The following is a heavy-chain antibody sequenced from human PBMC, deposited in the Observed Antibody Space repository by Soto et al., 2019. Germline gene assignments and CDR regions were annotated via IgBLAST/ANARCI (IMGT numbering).Heavy chain of an antibody. CDR1: GFSLSTSGMC. V-gene: IGHV2-70*01. Sequence: SGPTLVNATQTLTLTCTFSGFSLSTSGMCVSWIRQPPGKALEWLALIDWDDDKYYSTSLKTRLTISKDTSKNQVVLTMTNMDPVDTATYYCARIRRDGYNYWFHFDYWGQGTLVTVSS. CDR2: IDWDDDK. D-gene: IGHD5-12*01. J-gene: IGHJ4*02. CDR3: ARIRRDGYNYWFHFDY.